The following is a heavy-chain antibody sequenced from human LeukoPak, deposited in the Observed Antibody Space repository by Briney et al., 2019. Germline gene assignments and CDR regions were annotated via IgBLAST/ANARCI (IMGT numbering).Heavy chain of an antibody. Sequence: GGSLRLSCAASGFTFSNAWMSWVRQAPGKGMEWVGRVKSKTDGGTTDYAAPVKGRFTISRDDSKNTLYLQMNSLKTEDTAVYYCTTERDLYFFDYWGQETLVTVSS. CDR1: GFTFSNAW. D-gene: IGHD3/OR15-3a*01. V-gene: IGHV3-15*01. CDR3: TTERDLYFFDY. J-gene: IGHJ4*02. CDR2: VKSKTDGGTT.